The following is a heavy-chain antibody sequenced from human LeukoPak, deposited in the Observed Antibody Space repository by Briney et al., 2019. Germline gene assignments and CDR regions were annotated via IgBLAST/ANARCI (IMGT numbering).Heavy chain of an antibody. CDR2: SNDSGGT. D-gene: IGHD3-10*01. CDR3: ARYYYGSGSYYNYHFDY. J-gene: IGHJ4*02. Sequence: KPSETLSLTCAVYGGTFSGYYWSWIRQPPGKRLEWVGESNDSGGTNYNPSLKSRVTISADKSKNQVSLKLTSVTAADTAVYYCARYYYGSGSYYNYHFDYWGQGTLVTVSS. V-gene: IGHV4-34*01. CDR1: GGTFSGYY.